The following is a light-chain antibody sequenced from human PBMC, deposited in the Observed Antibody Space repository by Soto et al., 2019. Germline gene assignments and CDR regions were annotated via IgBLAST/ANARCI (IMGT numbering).Light chain of an antibody. V-gene: IGKV3-11*01. CDR3: QQRSTWPLT. J-gene: IGKJ1*01. CDR1: QSVSNY. Sequence: EIVLTQSPATLHLSTGERATLSCRASQSVSNYFAWYQQKPGQPPRLLIYDASYRATGIPARFSGSGSGTDFSLTISSLEPEAFAVYYCQQRSTWPLTFGQVTKVEVK. CDR2: DAS.